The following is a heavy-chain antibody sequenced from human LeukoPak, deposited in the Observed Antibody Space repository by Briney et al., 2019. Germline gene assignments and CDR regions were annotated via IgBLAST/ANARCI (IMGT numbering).Heavy chain of an antibody. D-gene: IGHD3-10*01. CDR2: ISSSGSTI. J-gene: IGHJ5*02. CDR3: ARDGTTGARGSGSSYRKQNWFDP. Sequence: GGSLRLSCAASGFTYSSYEMNWVRQAPGKGLEWVSYISSSGSTIYYADSVKGRFTISRDNAKNSLYLQMNSLRAEDTAVYYCARDGTTGARGSGSSYRKQNWFDPWGQGTLVTVSS. CDR1: GFTYSSYE. V-gene: IGHV3-48*03.